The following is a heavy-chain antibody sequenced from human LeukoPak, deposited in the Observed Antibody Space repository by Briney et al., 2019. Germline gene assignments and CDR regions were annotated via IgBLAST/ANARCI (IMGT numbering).Heavy chain of an antibody. CDR1: GGSITTSSYY. V-gene: IGHV4-39*01. CDR3: ARHAKLGYCSSTSCSFNWFDP. J-gene: IGHJ5*02. Sequence: SETLSLTCTVSGGSITTSSYYWGWIRQPPGKGLEWIGSIYYSGSTYYNPSLKSRVTISVDTSKNQFSLKLSSVTAADTAVYYCARHAKLGYCSSTSCSFNWFDPWGQGTLVTVSS. CDR2: IYYSGST. D-gene: IGHD2-2*01.